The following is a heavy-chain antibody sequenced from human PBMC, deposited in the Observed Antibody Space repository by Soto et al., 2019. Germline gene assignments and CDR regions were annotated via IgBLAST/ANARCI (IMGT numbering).Heavy chain of an antibody. D-gene: IGHD5-12*01. CDR1: GFTFSSYA. V-gene: IGHV3-30-3*01. CDR2: ISYDGSNK. CDR3: ARDPGWLQTGYYGMDV. J-gene: IGHJ6*02. Sequence: QVQLVESGGGVVQPGRSLRLSCAASGFTFSSYAMHWVRQAPGKGLERVAVISYDGSNKYYADSVKGRFTISRDNSKNTLYLQMNSLRAEDTAVYYCARDPGWLQTGYYGMDVWGQGTTVTVSS.